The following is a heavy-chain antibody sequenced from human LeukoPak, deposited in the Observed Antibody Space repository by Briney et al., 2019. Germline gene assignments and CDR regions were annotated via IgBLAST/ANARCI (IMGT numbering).Heavy chain of an antibody. D-gene: IGHD3-3*01. CDR1: GGTFSSYT. CDR3: AREFDFWSGYLDY. CDR2: IIPILGIA. J-gene: IGHJ4*02. V-gene: IGHV1-69*04. Sequence: KPGSSVTVSCKASGGTFSSYTISWVRQAPGQGPELMGRIIPILGIANYAQKFQGRVTITADKSTSTAYMELSSLRSEDTAVYYCAREFDFWSGYLDYWGQGTLVTVSS.